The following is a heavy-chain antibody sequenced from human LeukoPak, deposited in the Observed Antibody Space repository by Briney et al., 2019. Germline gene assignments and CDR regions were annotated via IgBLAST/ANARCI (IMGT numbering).Heavy chain of an antibody. D-gene: IGHD6-19*01. J-gene: IGHJ4*02. Sequence: PGESLRLSCAASGFAASSNYMSWVRQAPGKGLEWVSVIYSGGSTYYADSVKGRFTISRDNSKNTLYLQMNSLRAEDTAVYYCARESYNSGIDYWGQGTLVTVSS. CDR2: IYSGGST. V-gene: IGHV3-53*01. CDR1: GFAASSNY. CDR3: ARESYNSGIDY.